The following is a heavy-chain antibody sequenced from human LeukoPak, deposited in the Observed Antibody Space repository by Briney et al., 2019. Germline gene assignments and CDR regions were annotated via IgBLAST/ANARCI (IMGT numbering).Heavy chain of an antibody. V-gene: IGHV1-69*06. CDR2: IIPIFGTA. J-gene: IGHJ4*02. CDR3: ARSRYGSGSYCFGY. D-gene: IGHD3-10*01. Sequence: GASVKVSCKASGGTFSSYAISWVRQAPGQGLEWMGGIIPIFGTANYAQKFQGRVTITADKSTSTVYMELSRLISDDTAVYYCARSRYGSGSYCFGYWGQGTLVTVSS. CDR1: GGTFSSYA.